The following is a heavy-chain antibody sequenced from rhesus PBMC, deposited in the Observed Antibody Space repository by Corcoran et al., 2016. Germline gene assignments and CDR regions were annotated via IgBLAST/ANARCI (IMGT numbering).Heavy chain of an antibody. CDR1: GGSISINY. Sequence: QLQLQESGPGLVKSAETLSLTCPVTGGSISINYLTWIRQPPGKGLEWIGRISGSGRRTDYNTSLKSRVTITTTTSKNQFSLKLSSVTAADTAVYYCAREGYYSGSYYYDYGLDSWGQGVVVTVSS. D-gene: IGHD3-16*01. CDR3: AREGYYSGSYYYDYGLDS. CDR2: ISGSGRRT. J-gene: IGHJ6*01. V-gene: IGHV4-173*01.